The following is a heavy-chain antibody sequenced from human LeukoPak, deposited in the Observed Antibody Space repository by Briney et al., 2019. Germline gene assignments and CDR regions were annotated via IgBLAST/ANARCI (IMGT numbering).Heavy chain of an antibody. CDR3: AQDRGRLLSCPDAFDI. V-gene: IGHV3-23*01. D-gene: IGHD3-10*02. CDR2: ISGSGGST. J-gene: IGHJ3*02. CDR1: GFTFSSYA. Sequence: GGSLRLSCAASGFTFSSYAMSWVRQAPGKGLEWVSAISGSGGSTYYADSVKGRFTISRDNSKNTLYLQMNSLRAEDTAVYYCAQDRGRLLSCPDAFDIWGQGTMVTVSS.